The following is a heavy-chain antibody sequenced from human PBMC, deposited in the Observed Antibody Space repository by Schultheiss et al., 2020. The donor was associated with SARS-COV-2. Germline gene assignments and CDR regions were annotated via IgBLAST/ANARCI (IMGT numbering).Heavy chain of an antibody. CDR1: GFTFSDYY. CDR2: ISSSGSTI. J-gene: IGHJ4*02. D-gene: IGHD3-22*01. Sequence: GESLKISCAASGFTFSDYYMSWIRQAPGKGLEWVSYISSSGSTIYYADSVKGRFTISRDNAKNSLYLQMNSLRAEDTAVYYCAKVNWYYYDSSGYYYFDYWGQGTLVTVSS. V-gene: IGHV3-11*01. CDR3: AKVNWYYYDSSGYYYFDY.